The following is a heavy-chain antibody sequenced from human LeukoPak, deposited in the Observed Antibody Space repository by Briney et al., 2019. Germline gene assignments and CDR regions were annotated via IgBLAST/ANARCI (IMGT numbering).Heavy chain of an antibody. CDR1: GGTFSSYA. Sequence: SVKVSCKASGGTFSSYAISWVRQAPGQGLEWMGGIIPIFGTANYAQKFQGRVTITADESTSTAYMELSSLRSEDTAVYYCARARPDYDFWSGYSGYYYGMDVWGQGTTVTVSS. CDR3: ARARPDYDFWSGYSGYYYGMDV. D-gene: IGHD3-3*01. J-gene: IGHJ6*02. V-gene: IGHV1-69*01. CDR2: IIPIFGTA.